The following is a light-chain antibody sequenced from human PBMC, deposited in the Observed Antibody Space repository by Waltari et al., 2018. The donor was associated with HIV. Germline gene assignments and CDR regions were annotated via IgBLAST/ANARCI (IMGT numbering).Light chain of an antibody. J-gene: IGLJ3*02. V-gene: IGLV1-47*01. CDR2: RGD. CDR3: AAWTDIMSGWL. Sequence: TQSPSASGAPGQRVTLTCSAVTSNIASDSIYWYQQVPGTAPKLLIFRGDQRPSGVPDRCSGPKSGASSSLAISGLQSDDEADYYCAAWTDIMSGWLFGGGTKLTVL. CDR1: TSNIASDS.